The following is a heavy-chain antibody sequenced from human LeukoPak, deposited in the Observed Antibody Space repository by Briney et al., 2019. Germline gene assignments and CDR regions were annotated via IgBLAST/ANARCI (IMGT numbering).Heavy chain of an antibody. CDR3: ARHIYVWGSYPDY. Sequence: SETLSLTCTVSGGSISSSSYYWGWIRQPPGTGLEWIGSIYYSGNTYYNPSLKSRVTISVDTSKNQFSLKLSSVTAADTAVYYCARHIYVWGSYPDYWGQGTLVTVSS. CDR2: IYYSGNT. D-gene: IGHD3-16*02. J-gene: IGHJ4*02. V-gene: IGHV4-39*01. CDR1: GGSISSSSYY.